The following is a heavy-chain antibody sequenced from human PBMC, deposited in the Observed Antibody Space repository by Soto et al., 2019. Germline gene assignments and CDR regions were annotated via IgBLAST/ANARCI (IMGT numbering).Heavy chain of an antibody. Sequence: ASVKVSCKASGYTFTSYGISWVRQAPGQGLEWMGWISAYNGNTNYAQKLQGRVTMTTDTSTSTAYMELRSLRSDDTAVYYCARVLYSSGWYVFSDYWGQGTLVTVSS. J-gene: IGHJ4*02. D-gene: IGHD6-19*01. V-gene: IGHV1-18*01. CDR2: ISAYNGNT. CDR3: ARVLYSSGWYVFSDY. CDR1: GYTFTSYG.